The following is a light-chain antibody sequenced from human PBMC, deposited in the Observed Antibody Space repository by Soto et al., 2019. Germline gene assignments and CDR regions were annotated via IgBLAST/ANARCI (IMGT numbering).Light chain of an antibody. CDR1: SGSVSTSYY. Sequence: QAVVTQEPSFSVSHGGTVTLTCGLSSGSVSTSYYPSWYQQTPGQAPRTLIYNTYTRSSGVPDRFSASILGDKAALTITGAQADDESDYYCVLYMGSGISVFGGGTQLTVL. CDR3: VLYMGSGISV. V-gene: IGLV8-61*01. CDR2: NTY. J-gene: IGLJ2*01.